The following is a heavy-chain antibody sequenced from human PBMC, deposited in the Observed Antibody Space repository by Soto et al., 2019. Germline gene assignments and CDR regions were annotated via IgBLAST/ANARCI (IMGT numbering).Heavy chain of an antibody. CDR1: GYTFTNYA. CDR2: ISAYSGDT. V-gene: IGHV1-18*01. CDR3: ARDGRAFSIFGETMDV. J-gene: IGHJ6*02. D-gene: IGHD3-3*01. Sequence: VQLLQSGGEVRKPGASVKVSCKTSGYTFTNYAINWVRQAPGQGLQWMGWISAYSGDTKYAQRFQDRLTVTTDPSTTTAHMELRSLRSDDTAVYYCARDGRAFSIFGETMDVWGQGTTVTVSS.